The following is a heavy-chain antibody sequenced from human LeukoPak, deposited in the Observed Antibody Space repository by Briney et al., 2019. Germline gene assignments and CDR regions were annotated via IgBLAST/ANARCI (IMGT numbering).Heavy chain of an antibody. CDR1: GYTFTGYD. J-gene: IGHJ4*02. Sequence: ASVKVSCKASGYTFTGYDINWVRQATGQGLEWMGWMNPNSGNTGYAQKFQGRVTMTRNTSISTAYMELSSLRSEDTAVYYCARDRPNNWGVSGTYFDYWGQGTLVTVSS. D-gene: IGHD7-27*01. CDR2: MNPNSGNT. V-gene: IGHV1-8*01. CDR3: ARDRPNNWGVSGTYFDY.